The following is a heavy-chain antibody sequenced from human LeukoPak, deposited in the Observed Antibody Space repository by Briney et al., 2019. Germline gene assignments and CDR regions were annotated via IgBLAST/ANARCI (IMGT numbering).Heavy chain of an antibody. V-gene: IGHV1-24*01. D-gene: IGHD3-10*01. CDR1: GSTLTELS. CDR3: AAEHEKVDYRTTWFDP. J-gene: IGHJ5*02. CDR2: FDPEDGET. Sequence: ASVKVSCKVSGSTLTELSMHWVRQAPGKGLEWMGGFDPEDGETFYAQDFQGRVIMTEDTSTDTAYMELSSLRSEDTAVYYCAAEHEKVDYRTTWFDPWGQGTLVSVSS.